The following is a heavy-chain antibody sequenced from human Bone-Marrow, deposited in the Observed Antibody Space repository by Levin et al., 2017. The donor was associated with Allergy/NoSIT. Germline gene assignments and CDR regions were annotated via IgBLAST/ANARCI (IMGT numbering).Heavy chain of an antibody. V-gene: IGHV3-21*04. D-gene: IGHD2-2*01. CDR2: ITSYSDYI. CDR1: GFIFTSHS. Sequence: PGGSLRLSCAASGFIFTSHSINWVRQAPGKGLEWVSSITSYSDYIYYADSVKGRFTISRDNAEHSVYLQMNSLRAEDTAVYYCARYPGGTTRGQYYFDYWGQGTLVTVSS. J-gene: IGHJ4*02. CDR3: ARYPGGTTRGQYYFDY.